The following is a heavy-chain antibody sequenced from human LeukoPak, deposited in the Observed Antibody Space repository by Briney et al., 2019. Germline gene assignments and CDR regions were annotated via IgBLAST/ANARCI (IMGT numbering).Heavy chain of an antibody. CDR2: ISYDGSNK. J-gene: IGHJ4*02. Sequence: GGSLRLSCAASGFTSSSYAMHWVRQAPGKGLEWVAVISYDGSNKYYADSVKGRFTISRDNSKNTLYLQMNSLRAEDTAVYYCARVWQQLAYFDYWGQGTLVTVSS. CDR1: GFTSSSYA. D-gene: IGHD6-13*01. V-gene: IGHV3-30-3*01. CDR3: ARVWQQLAYFDY.